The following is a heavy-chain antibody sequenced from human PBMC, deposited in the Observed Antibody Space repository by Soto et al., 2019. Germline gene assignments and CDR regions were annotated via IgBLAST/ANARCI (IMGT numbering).Heavy chain of an antibody. Sequence: PGESLKISCKGSAYSFTSYWIRWMRQMPGKGLEWMGIIYPGDSDTRYSPSFQGQVTISADKSTSPAYLQWSSLEASDTAMYYCARRSHYAVDVWGQGTTVTVSS. V-gene: IGHV5-51*01. CDR1: AYSFTSYW. CDR2: IYPGDSDT. D-gene: IGHD4-17*01. CDR3: ARRSHYAVDV. J-gene: IGHJ6*02.